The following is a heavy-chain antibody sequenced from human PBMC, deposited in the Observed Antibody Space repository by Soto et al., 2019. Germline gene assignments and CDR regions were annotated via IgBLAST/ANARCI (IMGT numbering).Heavy chain of an antibody. V-gene: IGHV1-18*01. CDR2: ISAYNGNT. D-gene: IGHD4-17*01. Sequence: ASVKVSCKASGYTFTSYGISWVRQAPGQGLEWMGWISAYNGNTNYAQKLQGRVTMTTDTSTNTAYMELRSLRSDDTAVYYCATAGTTTVTTVIDYWGQGTLVTVSS. J-gene: IGHJ4*02. CDR3: ATAGTTTVTTVIDY. CDR1: GYTFTSYG.